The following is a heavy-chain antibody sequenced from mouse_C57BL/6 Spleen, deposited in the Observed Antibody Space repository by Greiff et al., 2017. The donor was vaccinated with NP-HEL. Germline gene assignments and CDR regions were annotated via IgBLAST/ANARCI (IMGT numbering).Heavy chain of an antibody. V-gene: IGHV1-69*01. CDR2: IDPSDSYT. D-gene: IGHD2-12*01. CDR3: AYYSPYYYAMDY. CDR1: GYTFTSYW. Sequence: QVQLQQPGAELVMPGASVKLSCKAFGYTFTSYWMHWVKQRPGQGLEWIGEIDPSDSYTNYNQKFKGKSTLTVDKSSSTAYMQLSSLTSEDSAVYYCAYYSPYYYAMDYWGQGTSVTVSS. J-gene: IGHJ4*01.